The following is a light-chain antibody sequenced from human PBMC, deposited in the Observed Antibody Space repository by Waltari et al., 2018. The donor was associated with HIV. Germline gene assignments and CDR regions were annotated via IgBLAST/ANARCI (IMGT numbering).Light chain of an antibody. J-gene: IGLJ3*02. CDR3: QSVDSSATYWV. CDR2: KDS. CDR1: ALPDQS. Sequence: SYELRQPPSVSVSPGQTARTTCPGDALPDQSVYWYKQKPGQAPLLVIFKDSERPSGIPERFSGSSSGTTVTLTVTGVQAEDEADYYCQSVDSSATYWVFGGGTKLTVL. V-gene: IGLV3-25*03.